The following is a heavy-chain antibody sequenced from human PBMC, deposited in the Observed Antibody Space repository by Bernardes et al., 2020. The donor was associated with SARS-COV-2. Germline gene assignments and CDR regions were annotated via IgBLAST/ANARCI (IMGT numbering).Heavy chain of an antibody. CDR1: GFTFSNAW. CDR3: TADRSYDYLWGGEVLYYFDY. Sequence: GGSLRLSCAASGFTFSNAWMNWVRQAPGKGLEWVGRIKSKTDGGTSDYAAPVKGRFTISRDDSKNTLQLQMSSLKAEDTAVYCCTADRSYDYLWGGEVLYYFDYCGQGALVAVSS. V-gene: IGHV3-15*01. CDR2: IKSKTDGGTS. D-gene: IGHD3-16*01. J-gene: IGHJ4*02.